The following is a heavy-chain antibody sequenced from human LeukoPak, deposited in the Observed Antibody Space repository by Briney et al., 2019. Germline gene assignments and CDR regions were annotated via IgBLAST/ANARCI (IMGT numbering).Heavy chain of an antibody. CDR3: ARGSSSSDDAFDI. D-gene: IGHD6-6*01. Sequence: SETLSLTCTVSGGSISSGDFCWSWIRQPPGKGLEWIGSIYHSGSTYYNPSLKSRVTISVDTSKNQFSLKLSSVTAADTAVYYCARGSSSSDDAFDIWGQGAMVTVSS. J-gene: IGHJ3*02. CDR1: GGSISSGDFC. CDR2: IYHSGST. V-gene: IGHV4-39*07.